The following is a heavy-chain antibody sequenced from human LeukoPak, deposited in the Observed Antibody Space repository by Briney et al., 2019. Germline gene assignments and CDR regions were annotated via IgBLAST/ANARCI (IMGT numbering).Heavy chain of an antibody. V-gene: IGHV1-2*02. CDR2: INPNTGDT. CDR3: TRTPRPMIVVQANFDY. J-gene: IGHJ4*02. Sequence: GASVKVSCKASGYTLSDYYLHWVRQAPGQGLEWMGWINPNTGDTNYEQKFQGRVTMTRDTSISTAYMELSRLRSDDTAVYYCTRTPRPMIVVQANFDYWGQGTLVTVSS. CDR1: GYTLSDYY. D-gene: IGHD3-22*01.